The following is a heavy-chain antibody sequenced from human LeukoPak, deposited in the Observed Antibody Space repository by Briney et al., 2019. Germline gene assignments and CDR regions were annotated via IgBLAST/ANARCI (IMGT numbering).Heavy chain of an antibody. CDR3: ARFSSGWYGGSDY. D-gene: IGHD6-19*01. J-gene: IGHJ4*02. CDR2: IYHSGST. CDR1: GGSISSGGYY. Sequence: SETLSLTCTVSGGSISSGGYYWSWIRQPPGKGLEWIGYIYHSGSTYYNPSLKSRVTISVDRSKNQFSLKLSSVTAADTAVYYCARFSSGWYGGSDYWGQGTLVTVSS. V-gene: IGHV4-30-2*02.